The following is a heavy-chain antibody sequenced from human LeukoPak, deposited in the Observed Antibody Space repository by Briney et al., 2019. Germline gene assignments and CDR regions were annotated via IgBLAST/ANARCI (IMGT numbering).Heavy chain of an antibody. J-gene: IGHJ6*03. Sequence: PGGSLRFSCAASGFTFSSYSMNWVRQAPGKGLEWVSSISSSSSYIYYADSVKGRFTISRDNAKNSLYLQMNSLRAEDTAVYYCARAPDYFYYYMDVWGKGTTVTVSS. CDR2: ISSSSSYI. V-gene: IGHV3-21*01. CDR1: GFTFSSYS. CDR3: ARAPDYFYYYMDV.